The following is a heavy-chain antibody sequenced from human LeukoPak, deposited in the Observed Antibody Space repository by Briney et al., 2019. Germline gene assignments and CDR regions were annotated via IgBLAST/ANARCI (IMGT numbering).Heavy chain of an antibody. D-gene: IGHD2-2*01. Sequence: GGSLRLSCVASGFTFGDYYMAWIRQAPGKRLDWVSYITNVGDGIYYADSVKGRFTMSRDNAKNSLYLQMNSLRAEDSAVYYCALSSISPSYYYGVDVWGQGTTVSVSS. CDR3: ALSSISPSYYYGVDV. CDR1: GFTFGDYY. V-gene: IGHV3-11*01. CDR2: ITNVGDGI. J-gene: IGHJ6*02.